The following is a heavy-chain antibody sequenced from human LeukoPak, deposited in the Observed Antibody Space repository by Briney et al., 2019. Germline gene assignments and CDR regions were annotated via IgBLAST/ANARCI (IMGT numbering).Heavy chain of an antibody. CDR3: ARVELLGSSGWPFDY. Sequence: PSETLFLTCTVSGGSISSYYWSWIRQPPGKGLEWIGYIYYSGSTNYNPSLKSRVTISVDTSKNQFSLKLSSVTAADTAVYYCARVELLGSSGWPFDYWGQGTLVTVSS. J-gene: IGHJ4*02. V-gene: IGHV4-59*01. D-gene: IGHD6-19*01. CDR2: IYYSGST. CDR1: GGSISSYY.